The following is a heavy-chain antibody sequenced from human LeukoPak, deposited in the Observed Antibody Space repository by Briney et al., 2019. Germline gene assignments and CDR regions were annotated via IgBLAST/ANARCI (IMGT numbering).Heavy chain of an antibody. CDR3: ARSRKQLWLNNAFDI. CDR2: INHSGST. CDR1: GGSFSGYY. Sequence: SETLSLTCAVYGGSFSGYYWSWIRQPPGKGLEWIGEINHSGSTNYNPSLKSRVTISVDTSKNQFSLKLSSVTAADTAVYYCARSRKQLWLNNAFDIWGQGTMVTVSS. V-gene: IGHV4-34*01. J-gene: IGHJ3*02. D-gene: IGHD5-18*01.